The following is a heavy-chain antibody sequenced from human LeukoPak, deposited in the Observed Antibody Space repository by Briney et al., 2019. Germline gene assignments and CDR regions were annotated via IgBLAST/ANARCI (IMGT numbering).Heavy chain of an antibody. J-gene: IGHJ4*02. Sequence: GGSLRLSCAASGFTFSSYWMGWVRRAPGKGLEWVANIKGEGSEIYYVDSVKGRFTISRDNAQNSLYLQLNSLRDEDTAVYDCTRDFQGYWGQGTLVTVYS. V-gene: IGHV3-7*01. CDR1: GFTFSSYW. CDR3: TRDFQGY. CDR2: IKGEGSEI.